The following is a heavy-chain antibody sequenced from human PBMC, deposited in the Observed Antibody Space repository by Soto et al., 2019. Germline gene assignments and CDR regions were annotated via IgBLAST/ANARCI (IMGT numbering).Heavy chain of an antibody. J-gene: IGHJ3*01. D-gene: IGHD2-8*01. Sequence: EVQLLESGGGLVQPGGSLRLACAASGFTFNNYAMNWVRQAPGRGLEWVSIISPNGDSTYYADSVKGRFTISRDNSQNTVFLQMNSLRAEDTDIYFCAKVRLTDYLRYAPHLWGQGTLVTVSS. V-gene: IGHV3-23*01. CDR1: GFTFNNYA. CDR2: ISPNGDST. CDR3: AKVRLTDYLRYAPHL.